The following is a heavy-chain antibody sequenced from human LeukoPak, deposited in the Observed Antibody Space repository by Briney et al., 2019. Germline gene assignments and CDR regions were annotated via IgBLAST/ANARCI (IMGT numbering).Heavy chain of an antibody. CDR3: TRSDCSSGRCPGFDN. Sequence: SQTLSLTCGISGDSVSSNSAAWNWIRQSPSRGHEWLGRTYYRSKWFINYAPFVKSRIIINPDTPKNQVSLQLNSVTPEDTAVYYCTRSDCSSGRCPGFDNWGQGTLVTVSS. CDR2: TYYRSKWFI. V-gene: IGHV6-1*01. D-gene: IGHD6-19*01. CDR1: GDSVSSNSAA. J-gene: IGHJ4*02.